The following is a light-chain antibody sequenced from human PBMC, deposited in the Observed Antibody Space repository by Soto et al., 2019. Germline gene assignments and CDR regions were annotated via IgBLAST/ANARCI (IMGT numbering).Light chain of an antibody. V-gene: IGKV3-20*01. CDR2: GES. J-gene: IGKJ3*01. CDR3: QNYGSFPLGFT. Sequence: ETGVTQSPGALSLFPGEAATLSCMASHSVSSTDFAWYRQKPGQPPSLLIYGESNRATGVPDRVSGSGSRTDFTLTIRRLEPEGVEVYYCQNYGSFPLGFTFGRGTIVEIK. CDR1: HSVSSTD.